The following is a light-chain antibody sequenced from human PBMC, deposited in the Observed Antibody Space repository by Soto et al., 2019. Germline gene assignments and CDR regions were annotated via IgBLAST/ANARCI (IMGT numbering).Light chain of an antibody. CDR1: QSVSNN. Sequence: EIVLTQSPGTLSLSPGERATLSCRASQSVSNNYIAWYQQKPGQAPRLLIYGASTRATGIPARFSGSGSGTEFTLTISSLQSEDFAVYYCQQYNNWPTFGQGTKVDIK. V-gene: IGKV3-15*01. CDR3: QQYNNWPT. J-gene: IGKJ1*01. CDR2: GAS.